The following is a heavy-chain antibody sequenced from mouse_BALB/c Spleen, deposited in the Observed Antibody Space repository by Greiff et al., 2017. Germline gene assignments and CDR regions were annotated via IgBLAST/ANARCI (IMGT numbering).Heavy chain of an antibody. CDR2: ISSGGST. V-gene: IGHV5-6-5*01. J-gene: IGHJ4*01. Sequence: EVKLVESGGGLVKPGGSLKLSCAASGFTFSSYAMSWVRQTPEKRLEWVASISSGGSTYYPDSVKVRFTISRDNAKNTLYLQMSSLKSEDTAMYYCARDLYAMDYWGQGTSVTVSS. CDR1: GFTFSSYA. CDR3: ARDLYAMDY.